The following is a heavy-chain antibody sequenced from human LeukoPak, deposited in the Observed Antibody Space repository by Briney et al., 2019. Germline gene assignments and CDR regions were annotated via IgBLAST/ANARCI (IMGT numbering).Heavy chain of an antibody. J-gene: IGHJ2*01. D-gene: IGHD5-12*01. V-gene: IGHV4-31*02. CDR3: ARDSGYECWYFDL. CDR1: GGSISSGGYY. CDR2: IYYSGST. Sequence: SETLSLTWTVSGGSISSGGYYWSWIRQHPGKGLEWIGYIYYSGSTYYNPFLKSRVTISVDTSKNQFSLKLSSVTAADTAVYYCARDSGYECWYFDLWGRGTLVTVSS.